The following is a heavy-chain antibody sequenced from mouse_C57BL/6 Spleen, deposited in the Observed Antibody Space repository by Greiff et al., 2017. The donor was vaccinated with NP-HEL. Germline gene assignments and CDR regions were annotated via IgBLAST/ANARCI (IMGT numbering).Heavy chain of an antibody. D-gene: IGHD1-1*01. CDR2: IDPSDSYT. CDR3: ARGTYYVSSHWDFGG. J-gene: IGHJ1*03. V-gene: IGHV1-69*01. CDR1: GYTFTSYW. Sequence: QVQLQQPGAELVMPGASVKLSCKASGYTFTSYWMHWVKQRPGQGLEWIGEIDPSDSYTNYNQKFKGKSTLTVDKSSSTAYMQLSSLTSEDSAFYYSARGTYYVSSHWDFGGWGTGTTVTVDS.